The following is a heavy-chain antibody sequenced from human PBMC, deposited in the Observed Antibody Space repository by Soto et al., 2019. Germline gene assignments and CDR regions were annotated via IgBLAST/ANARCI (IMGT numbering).Heavy chain of an antibody. CDR2: IIPMFDTP. CDR1: GGTFSSDS. CDR3: ARTGGLDRDFNY. Sequence: QVQLVQSGAEVKKPGSSVKVSCKASGGTFSSDSFSWVRPAPGQGLEWMGGIIPMFDTPIYAQKFQDRDTITADESTSTAYMQLSSLRSGDTAVYYCARTGGLDRDFNYWGQGSLVTVSS. V-gene: IGHV1-69*12. D-gene: IGHD2-15*01. J-gene: IGHJ4*02.